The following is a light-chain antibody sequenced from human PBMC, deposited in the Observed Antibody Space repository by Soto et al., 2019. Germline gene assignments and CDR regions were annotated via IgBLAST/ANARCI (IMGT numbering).Light chain of an antibody. Sequence: QSALTQPASVSGSPGQSITISCTGTSSDVGSYNYVSWYQHHPGKVPQLMIYDVSNRPSGVSNRFSGSKSGNTASLTISGLQAEDEADYYCSSYTSSNTYVFGTGNKVTV. CDR1: SSDVGSYNY. J-gene: IGLJ1*01. V-gene: IGLV2-14*03. CDR3: SSYTSSNTYV. CDR2: DVS.